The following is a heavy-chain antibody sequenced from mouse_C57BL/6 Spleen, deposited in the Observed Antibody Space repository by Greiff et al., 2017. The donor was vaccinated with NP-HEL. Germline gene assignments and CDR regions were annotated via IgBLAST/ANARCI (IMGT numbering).Heavy chain of an antibody. D-gene: IGHD2-2*01. V-gene: IGHV1-82*01. CDR3: AREVGYGGWYFDV. Sequence: QVQLKESGPELVKPGASVKISCKASGYAFSSSWMNWVKQRPGKGLEWIGRIYPGDGDTNYNGKFKGKATLTADKSSSTAYMQLSSLTSEDSAVYFCAREVGYGGWYFDVWGTGTTVTVSS. J-gene: IGHJ1*03. CDR2: IYPGDGDT. CDR1: GYAFSSSW.